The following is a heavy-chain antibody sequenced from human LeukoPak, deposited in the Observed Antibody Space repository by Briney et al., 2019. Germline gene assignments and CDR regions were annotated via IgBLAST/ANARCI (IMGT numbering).Heavy chain of an antibody. D-gene: IGHD2-21*01. Sequence: ASVKVSCKASGYTFTKYVVHWVRQAPRQRPEWMGWINAGNGDTKYSQNFQDRVTITRDTSANTAYMELSSLTSEDTALYYCARDDCGDTCYPGGYWGQGTLVTVSS. V-gene: IGHV1-3*01. CDR2: INAGNGDT. J-gene: IGHJ4*02. CDR3: ARDDCGDTCYPGGY. CDR1: GYTFTKYV.